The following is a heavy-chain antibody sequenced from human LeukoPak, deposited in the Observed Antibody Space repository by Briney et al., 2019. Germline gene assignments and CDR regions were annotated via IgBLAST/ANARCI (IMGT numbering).Heavy chain of an antibody. D-gene: IGHD4-17*01. V-gene: IGHV4-30-2*01. J-gene: IGHJ6*02. CDR2: IYHSGST. Sequence: PSETLSLTCAVSGGSISSGGYSWSWIRQPPGKGLEWIGYIYHSGSTYYNPSLKSRVTISVDRSKNQFSLKLSSVTAADTAVYYCARELYGDYDAYYYYGMDVWGQGTTVTVSS. CDR3: ARELYGDYDAYYYYGMDV. CDR1: GGSISSGGYS.